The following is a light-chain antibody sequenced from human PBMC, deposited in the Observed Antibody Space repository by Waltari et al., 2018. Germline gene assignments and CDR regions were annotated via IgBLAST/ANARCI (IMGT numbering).Light chain of an antibody. J-gene: IGKJ1*01. CDR1: QSVTSN. CDR2: GAS. CDR3: QQYSHWPPWT. Sequence: EVGMMQSPATLSVSPGERATLSCRASQSVTSNLAWYQQKPGQAPRLLIYGASTRATGIPARFSGSGSGTEFTLTISSLQSEDFAVYYCQQYSHWPPWTFGQGTKVEIK. V-gene: IGKV3-15*01.